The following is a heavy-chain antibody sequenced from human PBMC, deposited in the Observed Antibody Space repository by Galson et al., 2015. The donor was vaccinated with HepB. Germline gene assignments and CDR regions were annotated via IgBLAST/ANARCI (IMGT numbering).Heavy chain of an antibody. CDR1: GFTVSSHY. D-gene: IGHD3-3*01. CDR3: ARALGWQYYDFWSGYSTGYFDY. J-gene: IGHJ4*02. Sequence: LRLSCAASGFTVSSHYMSWVRQAPGKGLEWVSVIYSGGSTYYADSVKGRFTISRDNSKSTLYLQMNSLRAEDTAVYYCARALGWQYYDFWSGYSTGYFDYWGQGTLVTVSS. CDR2: IYSGGST. V-gene: IGHV3-53*01.